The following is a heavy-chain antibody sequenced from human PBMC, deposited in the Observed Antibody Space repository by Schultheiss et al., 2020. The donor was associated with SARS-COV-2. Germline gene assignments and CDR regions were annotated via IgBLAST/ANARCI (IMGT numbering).Heavy chain of an antibody. D-gene: IGHD6-13*01. J-gene: IGHJ4*02. V-gene: IGHV3-11*01. CDR3: AKERWYSSSWYDY. CDR2: ISSSGSTI. Sequence: GESLKISCAASGFTFSDYYMSWIRQAPGKGLEWVSYISSSGSTIYYADSVKGRFTISRDNAKNSLYLQMNSLRAEDTAVYYCAKERWYSSSWYDYWGQGTLVTVSS. CDR1: GFTFSDYY.